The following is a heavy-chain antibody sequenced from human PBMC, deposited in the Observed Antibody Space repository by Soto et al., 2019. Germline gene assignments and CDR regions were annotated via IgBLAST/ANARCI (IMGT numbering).Heavy chain of an antibody. D-gene: IGHD3-10*01. V-gene: IGHV4-34*01. CDR2: INHSGST. Sequence: PSETLSLTCAVYGGSFSAYYWSWVRQPPGQGPEWIGEINHSGSTNSNPSLKSRVTISVDTSKNQFSLNLSSVTAADTAVYYCASGSGRLPFDYWGQGTLVTVSS. CDR3: ASGSGRLPFDY. CDR1: GGSFSAYY. J-gene: IGHJ4*02.